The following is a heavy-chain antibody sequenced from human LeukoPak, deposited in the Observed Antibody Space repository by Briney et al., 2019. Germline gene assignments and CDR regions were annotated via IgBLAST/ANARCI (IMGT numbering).Heavy chain of an antibody. Sequence: SVKVSCKASGGTFSSYAISWVRQAPGQGLEWMGGIIPIFGTANYAQKFQGRVTITTDESTSTAYMELSSLRSEDTAVYYCARGFVLRFLEWSHPPDYYYMDVWGKGATVTVSS. J-gene: IGHJ6*03. CDR1: GGTFSSYA. CDR2: IIPIFGTA. D-gene: IGHD3-3*01. CDR3: ARGFVLRFLEWSHPPDYYYMDV. V-gene: IGHV1-69*05.